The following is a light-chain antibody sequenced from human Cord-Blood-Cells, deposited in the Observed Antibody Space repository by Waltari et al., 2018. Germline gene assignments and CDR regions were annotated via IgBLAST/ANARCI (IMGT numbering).Light chain of an antibody. CDR1: QGISSY. CDR3: QQYNSYSLT. CDR2: AAS. J-gene: IGKJ4*01. Sequence: DIQMTQSPSSLSASVGDRVTITCRASQGISSYLAWYQQKPGKAPKPLIYAASSLQSGVPSRFSGSGSGTEFTLTISSLQPDDFATYYCQQYNSYSLTFGGGTKVEIK. V-gene: IGKV1-16*01.